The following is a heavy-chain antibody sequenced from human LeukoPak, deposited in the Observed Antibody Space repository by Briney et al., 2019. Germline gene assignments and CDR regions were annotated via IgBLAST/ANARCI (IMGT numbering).Heavy chain of an antibody. CDR2: IYHSGST. CDR3: ARGVVAATSHGMDV. V-gene: IGHV4-4*02. CDR1: GGSISSSNW. J-gene: IGHJ6*02. D-gene: IGHD2-15*01. Sequence: KPSETLSLTCAVSGGSISSSNWWSWVRQPPGKGLEWIGEIYHSGSTNYNPSLKSRVTISVEKSKNQFSLKLSSVTAADTAVYYCARGVVAATSHGMDVWGQGTTVTVSS.